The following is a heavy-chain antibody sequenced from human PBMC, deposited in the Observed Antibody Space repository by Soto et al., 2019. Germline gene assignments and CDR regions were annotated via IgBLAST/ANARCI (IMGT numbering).Heavy chain of an antibody. D-gene: IGHD3-10*01. V-gene: IGHV4-34*01. Sequence: QVQLQQWGAGLLKPSETLSLTCAVYGGSFSGYYWNWIRQPPGKGLEWIGEINHSGSTKYNPSLKSRVTISVYTSKNQFSLKLSSVTAADTAVYYCARGWFYGSGSSYNPDDDFDYWGQGTLVTVSS. CDR2: INHSGST. CDR3: ARGWFYGSGSSYNPDDDFDY. CDR1: GGSFSGYY. J-gene: IGHJ4*02.